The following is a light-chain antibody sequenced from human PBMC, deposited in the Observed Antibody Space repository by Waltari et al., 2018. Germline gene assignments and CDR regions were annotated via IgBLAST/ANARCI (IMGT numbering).Light chain of an antibody. Sequence: QSALAQPASVSGSPGQSITISCTCRSSDIGAFDLVSWYQQHPGRAPRLIIRNVSERPSGVPHRFSGSKSGNTASLTISSLRSEDESLYFCSSFTTGSTGLFGGGTKLTVL. CDR1: SSDIGAFDL. V-gene: IGLV2-14*03. CDR2: NVS. CDR3: SSFTTGSTGL. J-gene: IGLJ2*01.